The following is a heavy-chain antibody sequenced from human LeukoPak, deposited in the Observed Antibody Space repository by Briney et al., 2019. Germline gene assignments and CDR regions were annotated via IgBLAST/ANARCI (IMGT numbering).Heavy chain of an antibody. J-gene: IGHJ4*02. Sequence: SETLSLTCAVYGGSFSGYYWSWIRQPPGKGLEWIGEINHSGSTNYNPSLKSRATISVDTSKNQFSLKLSSVTAADTAVYYCARGLSRSSSVDYWGQGTLVTVSS. CDR2: INHSGST. CDR3: ARGLSRSSSVDY. V-gene: IGHV4-34*01. CDR1: GGSFSGYY. D-gene: IGHD6-13*01.